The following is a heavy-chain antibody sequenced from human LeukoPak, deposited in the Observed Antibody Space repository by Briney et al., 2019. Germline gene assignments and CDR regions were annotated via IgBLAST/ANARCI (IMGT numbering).Heavy chain of an antibody. V-gene: IGHV3-7*01. D-gene: IGHD2-21*01. J-gene: IGHJ4*02. CDR2: TKPDGSAE. CDR3: SRDCGLKSNLYY. CDR1: GFTFRNYW. Sequence: GGSLRLSCAASGFTFRNYWMGWVRQAPGKGLEWVANTKPDGSAEYYADSVRGRFTTSRDNANNFLYLQMNSLRAEDTAVYYWSRDCGLKSNLYYWGQGTLVTVSS.